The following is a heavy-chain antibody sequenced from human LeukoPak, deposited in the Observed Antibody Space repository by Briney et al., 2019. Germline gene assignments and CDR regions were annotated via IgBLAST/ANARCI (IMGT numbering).Heavy chain of an antibody. J-gene: IGHJ4*02. D-gene: IGHD3-10*01. CDR1: GGSFSGYY. V-gene: IGHV4-34*01. Sequence: SETLSLTCAVYGGSFSGYYWSWIRQPPGKGLEGIGEINHSGSTNYNPSLKSRVTISVDTSKNQFSLKLSSVTAADTAVYYCASTFFYYGSGSYYNPPDYWGQGTLVTVSS. CDR2: INHSGST. CDR3: ASTFFYYGSGSYYNPPDY.